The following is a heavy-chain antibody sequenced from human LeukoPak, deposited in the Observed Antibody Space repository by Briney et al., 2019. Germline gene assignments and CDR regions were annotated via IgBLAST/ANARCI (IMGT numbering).Heavy chain of an antibody. D-gene: IGHD6-13*01. V-gene: IGHV4-4*07. J-gene: IGHJ4*02. CDR3: ARESYASSWRVGY. CDR1: GGSISSYY. Sequence: SETLSLTCTVSGGSISSYYWTWIRQPAGKGLEWIGRIYASGSTNYNPSLKSRVTMSVDTSKNQFSLKLSSVTAADTAVYYCARESYASSWRVGYWVQGTLVTVSS. CDR2: IYASGST.